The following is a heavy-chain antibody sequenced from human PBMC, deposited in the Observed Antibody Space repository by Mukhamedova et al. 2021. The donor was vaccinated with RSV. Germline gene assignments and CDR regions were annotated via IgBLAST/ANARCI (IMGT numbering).Heavy chain of an antibody. Sequence: GKGLEWIGFVHYSGRTLYNPSLESRVAISMDSSKNQISLRLRSVTAADTAVYYCAREVVTSPGAFDIWGQGTMLTVSS. CDR3: AREVVTSPGAFDI. V-gene: IGHV4-59*01. D-gene: IGHD2-21*02. CDR2: VHYSGRT. J-gene: IGHJ3*02.